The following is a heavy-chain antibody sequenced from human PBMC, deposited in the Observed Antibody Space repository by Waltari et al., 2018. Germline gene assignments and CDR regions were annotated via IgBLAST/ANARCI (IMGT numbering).Heavy chain of an antibody. J-gene: IGHJ3*02. D-gene: IGHD3-22*01. V-gene: IGHV1-69*05. Sequence: QVQLVQSGAAVKKPGSSVKVSCKASGGTFSSYATSWVRQAPGQGLEWMGGIIPIFGTANYAQKFQGRVTITTDESTSTAYMELSSLRSEDTAVYYCARSEYYYDSSGYYDAFDIWGQGTMVTVSS. CDR2: IIPIFGTA. CDR1: GGTFSSYA. CDR3: ARSEYYYDSSGYYDAFDI.